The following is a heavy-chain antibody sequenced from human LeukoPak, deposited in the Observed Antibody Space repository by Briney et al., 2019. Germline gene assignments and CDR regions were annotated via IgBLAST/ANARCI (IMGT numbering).Heavy chain of an antibody. J-gene: IGHJ4*02. V-gene: IGHV1-69*01. D-gene: IGHD4-17*01. Sequence: SVRVSCKASGGTFSSYAISWVRQAPGQGLEWMGGIIPIFGTANYAQKFQGRVTITADESTSTAYMELSSLRSEDTAVYYCARGFYGDYRGINLNYFDYWGQGTLVTVSS. CDR2: IIPIFGTA. CDR3: ARGFYGDYRGINLNYFDY. CDR1: GGTFSSYA.